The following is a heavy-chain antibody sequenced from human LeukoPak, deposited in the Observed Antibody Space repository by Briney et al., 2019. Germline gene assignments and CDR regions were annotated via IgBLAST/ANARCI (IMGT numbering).Heavy chain of an antibody. CDR3: VSRYSSSWYQSPGNWIDP. Sequence: GSLRLSCAASGFTFSYYGMHWVRQAPGKGLEWVAVISYDGSNKYYADSVKGRFTISRDIAKNSLYLQMNSLRAEDTAVYYCVSRYSSSWYQSPGNWIDPWGQGTLVTVSS. CDR1: GFTFSYYG. V-gene: IGHV3-30*03. J-gene: IGHJ5*02. CDR2: ISYDGSNK. D-gene: IGHD6-13*01.